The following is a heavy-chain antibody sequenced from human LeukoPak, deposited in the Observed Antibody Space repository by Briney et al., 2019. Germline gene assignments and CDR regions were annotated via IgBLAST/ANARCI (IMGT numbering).Heavy chain of an antibody. CDR1: GPTFDDYG. CDR3: ARAGDDYVWGSYRPIDY. Sequence: TGGSLRLSCAASGPTFDDYGMSWVRQAPGKGLEWVSGINWNGGSTGYADSVKGRFTISRDNAKNSLYVQMNSLRAEDTALYYCARAGDDYVWGSYRPIDYWGQGTLVTVSS. CDR2: INWNGGST. D-gene: IGHD3-16*02. J-gene: IGHJ4*02. V-gene: IGHV3-20*04.